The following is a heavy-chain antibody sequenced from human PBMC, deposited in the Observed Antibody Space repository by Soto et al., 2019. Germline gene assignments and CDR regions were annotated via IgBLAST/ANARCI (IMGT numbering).Heavy chain of an antibody. CDR3: AKHDYGDYEVRDY. CDR1: GFTFSSYA. CDR2: ISGSGGST. Sequence: EVQLLESGGGLVQPGGSLRLSCAASGFTFSSYARSWVRQAPGKGLEWVSAISGSGGSTYYADSVKGRFTISRDNSKNTLYLQMNSLRAEDTAVYYCAKHDYGDYEVRDYWGQGTLVTVSS. D-gene: IGHD4-17*01. V-gene: IGHV3-23*01. J-gene: IGHJ4*02.